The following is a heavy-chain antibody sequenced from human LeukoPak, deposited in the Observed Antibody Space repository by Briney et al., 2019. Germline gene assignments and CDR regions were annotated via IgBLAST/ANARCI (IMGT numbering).Heavy chain of an antibody. CDR3: VRSLERFGARDY. V-gene: IGHV3-7*01. CDR1: EFIFGAYW. Sequence: GGSLRLSCAGSEFIFGAYWMTWVRQAPGKGLEWVAHINQDGSEKYYMDSVKGRFAISRDHAKKSLFLQMNSLTAEDTALYYCVRSLERFGARDYWGQGTLVTVSS. J-gene: IGHJ4*02. CDR2: INQDGSEK. D-gene: IGHD3-10*01.